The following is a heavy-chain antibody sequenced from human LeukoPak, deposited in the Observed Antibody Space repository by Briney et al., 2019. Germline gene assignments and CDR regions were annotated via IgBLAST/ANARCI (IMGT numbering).Heavy chain of an antibody. J-gene: IGHJ4*02. CDR1: GFTFSSYG. V-gene: IGHV3-30*03. CDR3: RDNDY. Sequence: PGGSLRLSCAASGFTFSSYGMNWVRQAPGKGLEWVTFISFNEEDKDYADSVRGRFTISRDNFKNTVYLEMSSLTPEMWSGHVSRDNDYWGQGALVTASS. CDR2: ISFNEEDK. D-gene: IGHD2-21*01.